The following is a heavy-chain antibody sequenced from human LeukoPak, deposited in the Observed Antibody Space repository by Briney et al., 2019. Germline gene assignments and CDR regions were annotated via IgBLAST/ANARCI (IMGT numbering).Heavy chain of an antibody. Sequence: GGSLRLSCAASGFTFRGFALNWVRQSPGKGLEWVSLISGNGNKTYYANSVKGRFTITRDNSKNIMYLEMNSLRADDTAVYYCAKLPVTYDFWSGHYAFDTWGQGTPLTVSP. V-gene: IGHV3-23*01. J-gene: IGHJ4*02. CDR2: ISGNGNKT. D-gene: IGHD3-3*01. CDR3: AKLPVTYDFWSGHYAFDT. CDR1: GFTFRGFA.